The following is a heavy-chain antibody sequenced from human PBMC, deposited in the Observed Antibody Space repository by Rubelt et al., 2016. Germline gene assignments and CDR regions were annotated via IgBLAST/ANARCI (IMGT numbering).Heavy chain of an antibody. CDR1: GASISSGDNY. D-gene: IGHD1-14*01. CDR2: IYYSGRT. V-gene: IGHV4-39*01. J-gene: IGHJ3*01. Sequence: QLHLQESGPGLVKPSETLSLTCTVSGASISSGDNYWGWIRQPPGKGLEWIGSIYYSGRTFYNPSLKSRVTIFADTSSNQFSLKRRSVTDADTAVYFCVRRNHHYNGLRGADAFDVWGQGTMVTVSS. CDR3: VRRNHHYNGLRGADAFDV.